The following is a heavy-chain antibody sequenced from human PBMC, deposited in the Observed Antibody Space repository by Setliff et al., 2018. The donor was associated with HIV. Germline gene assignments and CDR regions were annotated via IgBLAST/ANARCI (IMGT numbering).Heavy chain of an antibody. CDR1: GGSLSGYY. D-gene: IGHD4-17*01. V-gene: IGHV4-34*01. Sequence: PSETLSLTCAVYGGSLSGYYWSWIRQAPGKGLEWIGEINHSGRTKYNPSLKSRVTLSVGTSKNQFSLRLSSVTAADTAVYYCARAAAGNTGPFDLWGQGSPVTVSS. CDR3: ARAAAGNTGPFDL. J-gene: IGHJ4*02. CDR2: INHSGRT.